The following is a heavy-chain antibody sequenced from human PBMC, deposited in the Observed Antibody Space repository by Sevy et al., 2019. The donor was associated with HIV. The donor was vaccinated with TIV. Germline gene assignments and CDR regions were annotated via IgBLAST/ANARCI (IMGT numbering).Heavy chain of an antibody. CDR2: IRSKAYGGTT. J-gene: IGHJ5*02. CDR1: GFTFGDYA. Sequence: GGSLRLSCTASGFTFGDYAMSWFRQAPGKGLEWVGFIRSKAYGGTTEYAASVKGRFTISRDDSKSIAYLQMNSLKTEDTAVYYCTHIAVAGTWSYNWFDPWGQGTLVTVSS. CDR3: THIAVAGTWSYNWFDP. D-gene: IGHD6-19*01. V-gene: IGHV3-49*03.